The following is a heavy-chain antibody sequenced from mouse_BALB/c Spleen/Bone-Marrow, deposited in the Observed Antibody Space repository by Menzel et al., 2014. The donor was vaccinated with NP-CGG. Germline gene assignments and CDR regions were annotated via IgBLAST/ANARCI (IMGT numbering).Heavy chain of an antibody. CDR3: ARNSHYYGYYYAMDY. V-gene: IGHV2-2*02. J-gene: IGHJ4*01. CDR1: GFSLTSYG. D-gene: IGHD1-2*01. Sequence: QVQLQQSGPGLVQPSQSLSITCTVSGFSLTSYGVHWVRQSPGKGLEWLGVIWSGGSTDYNAAFISRLSISKDNSKSQFFFKMNSLQANDTAIYYCARNSHYYGYYYAMDYWDQGTSVTVSS. CDR2: IWSGGST.